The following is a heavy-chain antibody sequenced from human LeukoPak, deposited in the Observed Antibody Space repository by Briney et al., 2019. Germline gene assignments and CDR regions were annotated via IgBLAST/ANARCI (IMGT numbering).Heavy chain of an antibody. D-gene: IGHD6-19*01. J-gene: IGHJ4*02. CDR3: ARDQGRWIAVAGLFDY. CDR2: IWYDGSNK. Sequence: GGSLRLSCAASGFTFSSYGMHWVRQAPGQGLELVAVIWYDGSNKYYADSVKGRFTISRDNSKNTLYLQMNSLRAEDTAVYYCARDQGRWIAVAGLFDYWGQGTLVTVSS. CDR1: GFTFSSYG. V-gene: IGHV3-33*01.